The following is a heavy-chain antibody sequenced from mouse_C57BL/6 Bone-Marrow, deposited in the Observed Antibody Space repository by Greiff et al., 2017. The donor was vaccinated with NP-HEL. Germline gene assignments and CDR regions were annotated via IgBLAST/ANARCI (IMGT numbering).Heavy chain of an antibody. CDR2: IYPRSGNT. Sequence: VKLQESGAELARPGASVKLFCKASGYTFTSYGISWVKQRTGQGLEWIGEIYPRSGNTYYNEKFKGKATLTADKSSSTAYMELRSLTSEDSAVYFCAELAYWGQGTLVTVSA. V-gene: IGHV1-81*01. CDR1: GYTFTSYG. CDR3: AELAY. J-gene: IGHJ3*01.